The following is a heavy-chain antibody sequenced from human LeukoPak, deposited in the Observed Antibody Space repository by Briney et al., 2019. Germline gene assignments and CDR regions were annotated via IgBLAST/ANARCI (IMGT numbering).Heavy chain of an antibody. D-gene: IGHD1-26*01. CDR3: AKDQTYSGSYDAFDI. CDR2: ISWNSGSI. V-gene: IGHV3-9*01. J-gene: IGHJ3*02. CDR1: GFTFDDYA. Sequence: GGSLRLSCAASGFTFDDYAMHWVRQAPGKGLEWVSGISWNSGSIGYADSEKGRFTISRDNAKNSLYLQMNSLRAEDTALYYCAKDQTYSGSYDAFDIWGQGTMVTVSS.